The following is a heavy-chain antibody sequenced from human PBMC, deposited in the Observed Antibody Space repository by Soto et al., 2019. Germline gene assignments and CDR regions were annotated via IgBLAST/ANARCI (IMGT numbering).Heavy chain of an antibody. V-gene: IGHV4-39*01. CDR2: IYYSGTT. J-gene: IGHJ5*02. D-gene: IGHD6-13*01. Sequence: SSLTLSLTCSVSGGYIGSSSYYWVCIRQPPGKGLEWIVTIYYSGTTYYNPSLKSRVAISVDTSKNQFSLKLSSVTAADTAVYFCARLPISASGTGWFDPWGQGSLVTVSS. CDR1: GGYIGSSSYY. CDR3: ARLPISASGTGWFDP.